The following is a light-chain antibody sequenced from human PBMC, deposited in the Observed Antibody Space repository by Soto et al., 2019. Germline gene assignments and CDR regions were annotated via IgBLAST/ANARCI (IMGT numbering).Light chain of an antibody. CDR2: DTS. CDR1: QSVSSF. CDR3: QQRGYT. J-gene: IGKJ2*01. Sequence: EIVLTQSPATLSLSPGERATLSCRASQSVSSFLAWYQQKPGQAPRLLIYDTSSRATGIPARFSGSESGTDFTLTISSLEPEDFAVYYCQQRGYTFGQGTKLEIK. V-gene: IGKV3-11*01.